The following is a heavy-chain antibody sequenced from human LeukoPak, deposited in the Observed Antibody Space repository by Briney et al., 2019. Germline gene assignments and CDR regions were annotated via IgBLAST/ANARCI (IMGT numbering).Heavy chain of an antibody. V-gene: IGHV3-74*01. D-gene: IGHD4-17*01. CDR1: GFTFSSYW. CDR2: INSDGSKI. Sequence: GGSLRLSCAASGFTFSSYWMHWVRQAPGKGLVWVSRINSDGSKITYADSMKGRFSISKDNAKNTLYLQMNSLRAEDTAVYYCARGAGDYVSSLYYFDYWGQGTLVTVSS. CDR3: ARGAGDYVSSLYYFDY. J-gene: IGHJ4*02.